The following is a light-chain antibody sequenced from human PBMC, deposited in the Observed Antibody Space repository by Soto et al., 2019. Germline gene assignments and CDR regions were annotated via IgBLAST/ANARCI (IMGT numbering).Light chain of an antibody. J-gene: IGKJ4*01. CDR2: RAS. V-gene: IGKV3-20*01. CDR3: QQYGSSPLT. Sequence: EIVLTQSPGTLFLSPGKRATPSGGAVQSVSSNYLAWYQQKPGQAPKVLIYRASIRATGIPDRFTGSGSGTDFTLTISRLEPEDFAVYYCQQYGSSPLTFGGGTKVDIK. CDR1: QSVSSNY.